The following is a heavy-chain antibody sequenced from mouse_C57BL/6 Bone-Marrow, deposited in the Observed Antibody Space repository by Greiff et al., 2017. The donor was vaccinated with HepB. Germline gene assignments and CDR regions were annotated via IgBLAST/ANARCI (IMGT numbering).Heavy chain of an antibody. CDR2: IDPENGDT. CDR3: TTSYCSSPAY. V-gene: IGHV14-4*01. D-gene: IGHD1-1*01. CDR1: GFNIKDDY. Sequence: EVKLVVSGAELVRPGASVKLSCTASGFNIKDDYLHWVKQRPEQGLEWIGWIDPENGDTEYASTFQGKATITADTASNTAYLQLSSLTSEDTAVYYCTTSYCSSPAYWGQGTMVTVSS. J-gene: IGHJ3*01.